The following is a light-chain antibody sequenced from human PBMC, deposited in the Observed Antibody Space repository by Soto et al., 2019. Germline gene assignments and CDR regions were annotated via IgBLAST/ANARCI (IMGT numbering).Light chain of an antibody. CDR3: QQHINWPLT. CDR2: EAS. Sequence: EIVLTQSPGTLSLSPGEIATLSFSASQSVSSSLAWYQQKPGQAPRLLIYEASNRATGIPARFSGSGSGADFTLTISSLEPEDFALYYCQQHINWPLTFGGGTKVDIK. J-gene: IGKJ4*01. CDR1: QSVSSS. V-gene: IGKV3-11*01.